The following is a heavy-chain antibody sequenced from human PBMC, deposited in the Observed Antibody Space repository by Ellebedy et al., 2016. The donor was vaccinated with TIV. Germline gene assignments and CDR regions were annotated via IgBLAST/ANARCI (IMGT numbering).Heavy chain of an antibody. D-gene: IGHD2-21*01. CDR2: IYPDGGT. V-gene: IGHV3-66*01. CDR3: AREPVPTWAYDS. CDR1: GFTVATNH. J-gene: IGHJ4*02. Sequence: GGSLRLSCAVSGFTVATNHMSWVRQAPGKGLQWVSDIYPDGGTYYHGSVKDRFAISRDNSKNTLYLQMNSLTAEDTAVYYCAREPVPTWAYDSWGQGTLVTVSS.